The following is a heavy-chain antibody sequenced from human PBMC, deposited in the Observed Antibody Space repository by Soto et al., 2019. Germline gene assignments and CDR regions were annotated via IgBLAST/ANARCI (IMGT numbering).Heavy chain of an antibody. CDR1: GYTFTGYY. Sequence: QVQLVQSGAEVKKPGASVKVSCKASGYTFTGYYMHWVRQAPGQGLEWMGWINPNSGGTNYAQKFQGWVTMTRDTSISTAYMELSRLRSDDTAVYYCARAFNGVDKYEQDYYYGMDVWGQGTTVTVSS. D-gene: IGHD2-8*01. CDR3: ARAFNGVDKYEQDYYYGMDV. CDR2: INPNSGGT. V-gene: IGHV1-2*04. J-gene: IGHJ6*02.